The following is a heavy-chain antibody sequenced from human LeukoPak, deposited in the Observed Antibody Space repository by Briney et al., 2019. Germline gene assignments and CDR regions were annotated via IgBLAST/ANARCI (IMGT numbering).Heavy chain of an antibody. D-gene: IGHD1-14*01. CDR3: ARGDLLARKYYYMDV. Sequence: PSQTLSLTCTVSGGSISSGSYYWSWIRQPAGKGLEWIGRIYTSGSTNYNPSLKSRVTISVDTSKNQFSLKLSSVTAADTAVYYCARGDLLARKYYYMDVWGKGTTVTVSS. V-gene: IGHV4-61*02. CDR2: IYTSGST. J-gene: IGHJ6*03. CDR1: GGSISSGSYY.